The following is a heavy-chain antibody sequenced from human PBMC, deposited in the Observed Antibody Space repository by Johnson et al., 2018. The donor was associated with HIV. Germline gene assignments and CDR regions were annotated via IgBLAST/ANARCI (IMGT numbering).Heavy chain of an antibody. J-gene: IGHJ3*02. CDR3: ARAHDAFDI. Sequence: QMQLVESGGGVVQPGRSLRLSCAASGFTFSSYAMHWVRQAPGKGLEWVAVISYDGSNKYYADSVKGRFTISRDNSKNTLYLQMNSLRADDTAVYYCARAHDAFDIWGQGTMVTVSS. V-gene: IGHV3-30*04. CDR1: GFTFSSYA. CDR2: ISYDGSNK.